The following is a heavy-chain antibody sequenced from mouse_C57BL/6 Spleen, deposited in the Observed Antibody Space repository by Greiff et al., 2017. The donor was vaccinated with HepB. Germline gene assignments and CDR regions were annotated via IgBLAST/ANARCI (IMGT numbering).Heavy chain of an antibody. CDR1: GFTFSDYY. Sequence: EVKLMESEGGLVQPGSSMKLSCTASGFTFSDYYMAWVRQVPEKGLEWVANINYDGSSTYYLDSLKSRFIISRDNAKNILYLQMSSLKSEDTATYYCAREGTVVAFDYWGQGTTLTVSS. CDR2: INYDGSST. J-gene: IGHJ2*01. V-gene: IGHV5-16*01. CDR3: AREGTVVAFDY. D-gene: IGHD1-1*01.